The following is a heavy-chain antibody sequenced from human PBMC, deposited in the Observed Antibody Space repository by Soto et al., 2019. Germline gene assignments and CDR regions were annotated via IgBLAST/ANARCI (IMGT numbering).Heavy chain of an antibody. Sequence: ASVKVSCKASGYTFTSYAMHWVRQAPGQRLEWMGWINAGNGNTKYSQKFQGRVTITRDTSASTAYMELSSLRSEDTAVYYCAIGATYYDILTGYGSGPFDYWGQGTLVTVSS. D-gene: IGHD3-9*01. CDR2: INAGNGNT. V-gene: IGHV1-3*01. J-gene: IGHJ4*02. CDR1: GYTFTSYA. CDR3: AIGATYYDILTGYGSGPFDY.